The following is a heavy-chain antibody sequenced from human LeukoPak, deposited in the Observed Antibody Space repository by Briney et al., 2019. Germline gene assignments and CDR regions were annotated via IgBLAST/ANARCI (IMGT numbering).Heavy chain of an antibody. CDR2: IYYSGST. CDR1: GGSISSGGYY. Sequence: PSETLSLTCTVSGGSISSGGYYWGWIRQPPGKGLEWIGSIYYSGSTYYNPSLKSRVTISVDTSKNQFSLKLSSVTAADTAVYYCARRFRVKVGDTPTGPPHAFDIWGQGTMVTVSS. CDR3: ARRFRVKVGDTPTGPPHAFDI. D-gene: IGHD1-26*01. V-gene: IGHV4-39*07. J-gene: IGHJ3*02.